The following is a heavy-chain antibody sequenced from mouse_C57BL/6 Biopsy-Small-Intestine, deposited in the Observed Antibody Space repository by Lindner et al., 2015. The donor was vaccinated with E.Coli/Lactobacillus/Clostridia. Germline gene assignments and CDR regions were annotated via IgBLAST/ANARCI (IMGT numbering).Heavy chain of an antibody. D-gene: IGHD2-13*01. CDR2: MNPNSGGT. J-gene: IGHJ4*01. CDR3: ARDKGRDSYGDYFDP. V-gene: IGHV1-53*01. CDR1: GYTFTGSY. Sequence: SVKVSCKASGYTFTGSYLHWVRQAPGQGFEWMGWMNPNSGGTSYAQKFQGRVTMTRDTSTTTAYMELRRLRSDDTAVYYCARDKGRDSYGDYFDPWGQGTLVTVSS.